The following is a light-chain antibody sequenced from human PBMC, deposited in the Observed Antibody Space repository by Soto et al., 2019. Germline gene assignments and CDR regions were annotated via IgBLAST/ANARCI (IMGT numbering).Light chain of an antibody. Sequence: DIVMTQSPATLSVSPGESATLSCTASQSISDNLAWYQQKFGQAPRLLIYGASTRATDIPARFSGSGSGTDFTLSISRRQSEDSAVYFCQQSYDWPRTFGQGTRVEVK. CDR1: QSISDN. J-gene: IGKJ1*01. CDR3: QQSYDWPRT. CDR2: GAS. V-gene: IGKV3-15*01.